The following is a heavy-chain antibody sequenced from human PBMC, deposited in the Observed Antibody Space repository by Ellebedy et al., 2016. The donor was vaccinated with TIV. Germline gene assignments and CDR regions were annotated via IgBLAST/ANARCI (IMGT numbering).Heavy chain of an antibody. J-gene: IGHJ6*02. CDR3: AKDIRYCGGDCYGVDYFYGMHV. D-gene: IGHD2-21*02. CDR1: GFKFDDYA. Sequence: GGSLRLXCAVSGFKFDDYAMHWVRQAPGKGLEWVSGINWNSGRIDYADSVKGRFTISRDNAKNSLYLQMNSLRPEDTALYFCAKDIRYCGGDCYGVDYFYGMHVWGQGTTVIVSS. V-gene: IGHV3-9*01. CDR2: INWNSGRI.